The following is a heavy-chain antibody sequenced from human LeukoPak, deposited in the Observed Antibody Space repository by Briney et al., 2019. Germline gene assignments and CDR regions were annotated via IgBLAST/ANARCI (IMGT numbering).Heavy chain of an antibody. D-gene: IGHD2-15*01. V-gene: IGHV4-34*01. CDR2: INHSGST. CDR3: ARGYCAVVAAYNWFDP. CDR1: GGSFSGYY. J-gene: IGHJ5*02. Sequence: PSETLSLTCAVYGGSFSGYYWSWIRQPPGKGLEWIGEINHSGSTNYNPSLKSRVTISVDTSKNQFSLKLSSVTAADTAVYYCARGYCAVVAAYNWFDPWGQGTLVTVSS.